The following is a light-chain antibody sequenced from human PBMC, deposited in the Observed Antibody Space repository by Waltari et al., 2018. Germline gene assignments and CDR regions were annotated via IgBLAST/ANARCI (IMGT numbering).Light chain of an antibody. Sequence: SYELTQPPSVSVSPGQTASITCSGDMLGNKYVSWFQQKPGQSPVFVIYEDAKRPSGVPARISGSNSDNIATLTISETQATDEADYYCQAWDATSHVTFGGGTKLTVL. V-gene: IGLV3-1*01. CDR2: EDA. J-gene: IGLJ2*01. CDR3: QAWDATSHVT. CDR1: MLGNKY.